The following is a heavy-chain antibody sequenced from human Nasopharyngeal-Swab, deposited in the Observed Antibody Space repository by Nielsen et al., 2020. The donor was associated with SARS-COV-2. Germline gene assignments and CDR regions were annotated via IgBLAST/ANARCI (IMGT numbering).Heavy chain of an antibody. J-gene: IGHJ5*02. D-gene: IGHD6-13*01. CDR1: GYSFTSYW. CDR2: IDPSDSYT. CDR3: AREAEYSSSANWFDP. Sequence: GESLKISRKGSGYSFTSYWISWVRQMPGKGLEWMGRIDPSDSYTNYSPSFQVHVTISADKSISTAYLQWSSLKASDTAMYYCAREAEYSSSANWFDPWGQGTLVTVSS. V-gene: IGHV5-10-1*01.